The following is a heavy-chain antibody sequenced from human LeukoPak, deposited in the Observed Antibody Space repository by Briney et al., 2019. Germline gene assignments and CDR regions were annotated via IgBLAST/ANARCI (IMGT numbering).Heavy chain of an antibody. J-gene: IGHJ4*02. CDR1: QFSVSTSY. CDR3: AKAIRPTRLDY. D-gene: IGHD5-12*01. V-gene: IGHV3-53*01. Sequence: GGSLRLSCAASQFSVSTSYMSWVRQAPGKGLEWVSVMYSGGSSYNADSVKGRFTIYRDNSKNTLYLQMDSLRVEDTAVYYCAKAIRPTRLDYWGQGTLVTVSS. CDR2: MYSGGSS.